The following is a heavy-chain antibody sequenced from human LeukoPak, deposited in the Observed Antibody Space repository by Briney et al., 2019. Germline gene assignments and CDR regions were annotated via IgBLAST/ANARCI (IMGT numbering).Heavy chain of an antibody. V-gene: IGHV4-34*01. J-gene: IGHJ6*02. Sequence: KPSETLSLTCAVYGGSFSGYSWSWIRQPPGKGLEWIGEINHSESTNYNPSLKSRVTISVDTSKNQFSLKLSSVTAAGTAVYYCARAPSHYGVDVWGQGTTVTVSS. CDR3: ARAPSHYGVDV. CDR2: INHSEST. CDR1: GGSFSGYS.